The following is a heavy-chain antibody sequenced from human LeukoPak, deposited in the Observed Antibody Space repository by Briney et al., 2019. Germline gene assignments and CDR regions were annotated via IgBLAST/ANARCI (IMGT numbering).Heavy chain of an antibody. V-gene: IGHV3-30*03. Sequence: GGSLSLSCTASGLIFSDHAMHWVRQAPGKGLDWVAVTPFDGRDQFYADSVKGRFTISRDNSKNILYLQLSSPRVEDTAMYYCATQPCSGGRCFLLHWGQGTLVTVSS. CDR2: TPFDGRDQ. D-gene: IGHD2-15*01. CDR1: GLIFSDHA. J-gene: IGHJ4*02. CDR3: ATQPCSGGRCFLLH.